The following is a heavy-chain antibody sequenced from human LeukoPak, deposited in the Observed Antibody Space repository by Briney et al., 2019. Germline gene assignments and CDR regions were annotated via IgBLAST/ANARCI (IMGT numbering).Heavy chain of an antibody. CDR1: GGSISSGGYY. Sequence: SQTLSLTCTVSGGSISSGGYYWSWIRQHPGTGLEWIGYIYYSGSTYYNPSLKSRVTISVDTSKNQFSLKLSSVTAADTAVYYCATGDYSYFDYWGQGTLVTVSS. J-gene: IGHJ4*02. CDR2: IYYSGST. CDR3: ATGDYSYFDY. V-gene: IGHV4-31*03. D-gene: IGHD4-11*01.